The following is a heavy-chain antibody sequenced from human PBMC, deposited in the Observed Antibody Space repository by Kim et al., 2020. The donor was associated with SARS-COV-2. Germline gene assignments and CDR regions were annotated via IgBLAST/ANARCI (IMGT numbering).Heavy chain of an antibody. CDR2: IYHSGST. CDR1: GGSISSGGYS. Sequence: SETLSLTCAVSGGSISSGGYSWSWIRQPPGKGLEWIGYIYHSGSTYYNPSLKSRVTISVDRSKNQFSLKLSSVTAADTAVYYCARDGGETGDLRGYFDYWGQGTLVTVSS. CDR3: ARDGGETGDLRGYFDY. J-gene: IGHJ4*02. V-gene: IGHV4-30-2*01. D-gene: IGHD7-27*01.